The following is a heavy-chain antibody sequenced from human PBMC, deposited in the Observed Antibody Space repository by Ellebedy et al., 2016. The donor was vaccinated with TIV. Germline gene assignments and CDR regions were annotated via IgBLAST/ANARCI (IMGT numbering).Heavy chain of an antibody. CDR1: GYTFTNYA. Sequence: AASVQVSCKASGYTFTNYAMHWVRRAPGQGLAWMGYINTDTGYTKCLQNLKGRVTMTTDTSTSTAYMELRSLMSDDTAVYFCARGNWGEVGDYWGQGTLVTISS. D-gene: IGHD7-27*01. J-gene: IGHJ4*02. CDR3: ARGNWGEVGDY. CDR2: INTDTGYT. V-gene: IGHV1-3*04.